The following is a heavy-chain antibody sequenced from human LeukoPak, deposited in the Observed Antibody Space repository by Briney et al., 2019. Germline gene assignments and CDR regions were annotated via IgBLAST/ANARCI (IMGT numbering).Heavy chain of an antibody. CDR3: ARVYYSSSYDYWYFDL. CDR2: IYTSGST. D-gene: IGHD6-13*01. V-gene: IGHV4-61*02. CDR1: GGSISSGSYY. Sequence: SQTLSLTCTVSGGSISSGSYYWSWIRQPAGKGLEWIGRIYTSGSTNYNPSLKSRVTISVDTSKNQFSLKLTSVTAADTAVYYCARVYYSSSYDYWYFDLWGRGTLVTVSS. J-gene: IGHJ2*01.